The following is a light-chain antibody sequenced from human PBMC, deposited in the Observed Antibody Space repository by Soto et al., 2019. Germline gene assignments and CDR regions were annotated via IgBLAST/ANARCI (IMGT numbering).Light chain of an antibody. V-gene: IGKV3-15*01. CDR3: QQYNNRPPDT. CDR2: GAS. CDR1: QSVNSN. Sequence: IVMTQSPATLSVSPGERATLSCRASQSVNSNLAWYQQKPGQAPRLLIYGASPRAAGIPARFSGSGSGTEFSLTISSLQSEDFAVYYCQQYNNRPPDTFGQGTKLEIK. J-gene: IGKJ2*01.